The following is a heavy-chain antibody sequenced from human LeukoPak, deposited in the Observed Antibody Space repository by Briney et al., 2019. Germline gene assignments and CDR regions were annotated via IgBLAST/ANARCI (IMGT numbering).Heavy chain of an antibody. J-gene: IGHJ4*02. V-gene: IGHV4-39*07. CDR3: SRENGAFSPFGY. CDR1: GGSIISSTYY. Sequence: PSETLSLTCTVSGGSIISSTYYWGWIRQPPGKGLEWIGSIYYSGTTYYNPSLTSRVTMSLDRAKNLLSLNLNSVTAADTAVYYCSRENGAFSPFGYWGQGILVTV. CDR2: IYYSGTT. D-gene: IGHD2-8*01.